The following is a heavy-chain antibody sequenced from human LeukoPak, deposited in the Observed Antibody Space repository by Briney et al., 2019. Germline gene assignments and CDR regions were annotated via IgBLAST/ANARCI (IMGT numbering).Heavy chain of an antibody. Sequence: GGSLRLSCAASGFTVSSNYMDWVRQAPGKGLEWVSIIYSGGDTYYADSVKGRFTISRDNSKNTLYLQMNSLRPEDTAVYYCTRGPGSTWYSDYWGQGTLVTVSS. CDR3: TRGPGSTWYSDY. J-gene: IGHJ4*02. CDR2: IYSGGDT. D-gene: IGHD6-13*01. CDR1: GFTVSSNY. V-gene: IGHV3-66*02.